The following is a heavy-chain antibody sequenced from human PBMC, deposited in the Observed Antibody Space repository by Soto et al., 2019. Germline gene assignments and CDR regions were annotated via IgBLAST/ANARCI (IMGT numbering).Heavy chain of an antibody. Sequence: ASVKVACKASGYTFTSYGISWVRQATGQGLEWMGWISAYNGNTNYAQKLQGRVTMTTDTSTSTAYMELRSLRSDDTAVYYCARELERRVFYYYYGMDVWGQGTTVTVSS. CDR1: GYTFTSYG. V-gene: IGHV1-18*01. D-gene: IGHD1-1*01. CDR2: ISAYNGNT. CDR3: ARELERRVFYYYYGMDV. J-gene: IGHJ6*02.